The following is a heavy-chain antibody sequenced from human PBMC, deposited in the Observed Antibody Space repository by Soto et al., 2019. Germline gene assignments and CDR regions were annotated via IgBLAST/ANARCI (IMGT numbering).Heavy chain of an antibody. CDR3: AGGGGVGVAGSAAFDM. CDR1: GYPVTAYY. J-gene: IGHJ3*02. D-gene: IGHD3-3*01. V-gene: IGHV1-2*02. CDR2: INPATGAA. Sequence: QLHLVQSGAVVKKPGASVTVSCSASGYPVTAYYMHWVRQAPGRGLEWMGGINPATGAAKYTQTFQGGVTMARGTSPSTVFMELGGLTSGGTAVFFWAGGGGVGVAGSAAFDMWGQGTLVTVSS.